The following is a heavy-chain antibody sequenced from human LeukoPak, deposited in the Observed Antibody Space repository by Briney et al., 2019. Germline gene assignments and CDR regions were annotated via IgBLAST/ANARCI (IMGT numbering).Heavy chain of an antibody. CDR1: GYTFTSYG. CDR2: ISAYNGNT. V-gene: IGHV1-18*01. CDR3: ARSRKIKQTDFDY. Sequence: ASVKVSCKASGYTFTSYGISWVRQAPGQWLEWMGWISAYNGNTNYAQKLQGRVTITADKSTSTAYMELSSLRSEDTAVYYCARSRKIKQTDFDYWGQGTLVTVSS. J-gene: IGHJ4*02. D-gene: IGHD1-14*01.